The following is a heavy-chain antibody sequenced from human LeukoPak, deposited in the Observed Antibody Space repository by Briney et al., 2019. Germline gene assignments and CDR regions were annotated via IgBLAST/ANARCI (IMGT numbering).Heavy chain of an antibody. CDR2: IYPGDSDT. D-gene: IGHD1-26*01. J-gene: IGHJ4*02. CDR3: ARLPVGIVGAEEYYFDY. CDR1: GYRFTSYW. V-gene: IGHV5-51*01. Sequence: GESLKISCKGSGYRFTSYWIGWVRQMPGKGLEWMGIIYPGDSDTRYSPSFQGQVTISADKSISTAYLQWSSLKASDTAMYYCARLPVGIVGAEEYYFDYWGQGTLVTVSS.